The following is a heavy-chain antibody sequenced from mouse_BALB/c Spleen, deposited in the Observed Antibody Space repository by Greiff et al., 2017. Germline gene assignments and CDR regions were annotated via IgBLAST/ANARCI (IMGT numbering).Heavy chain of an antibody. CDR3: ARREGAMDY. J-gene: IGHJ4*01. CDR1: GYSITSDYA. V-gene: IGHV3-2*02. Sequence: DVKLQESGPGLVKPSQSLSLTCTVTGYSITSDYAWNWIRQFPGNKPEWMGYISYSGSTSYNPSLKSRISITRDTSKNQFFLQLNSVTTEDTATYYCARREGAMDYWGQGTSVTVSS. CDR2: ISYSGST.